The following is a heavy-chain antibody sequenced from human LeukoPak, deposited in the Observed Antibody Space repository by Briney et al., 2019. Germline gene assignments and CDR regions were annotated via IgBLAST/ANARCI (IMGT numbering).Heavy chain of an antibody. CDR2: IWYDGSNK. CDR3: AREGPRGNSQFDY. Sequence: GGSLRLSCAASGFTFSSYGMHWVRQAPGKGLGWVALIWYDGSNKYYADSVKGRLTISRDNSKNTLYLQMNSLRAEDTAVYYCAREGPRGNSQFDYWGQGTLVTVSS. CDR1: GFTFSSYG. V-gene: IGHV3-33*01. J-gene: IGHJ4*02. D-gene: IGHD2/OR15-2a*01.